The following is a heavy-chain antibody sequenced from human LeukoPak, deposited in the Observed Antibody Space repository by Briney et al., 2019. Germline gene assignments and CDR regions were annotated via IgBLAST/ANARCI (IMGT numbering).Heavy chain of an antibody. V-gene: IGHV3-21*01. CDR3: ARDRDFWSGGSYYYYGMDV. CDR1: GFTFSSHW. CDR2: ISSSSSYI. D-gene: IGHD3-3*01. J-gene: IGHJ6*02. Sequence: GGSLRLSCAASGFTFSSHWMHWVRQAPGKGLEWVSSISSSSSYIYYADSVKGRFTISRDNAKNSLYLQMNSLRAEDTAVYYCARDRDFWSGGSYYYYGMDVWGQGTTVTVSS.